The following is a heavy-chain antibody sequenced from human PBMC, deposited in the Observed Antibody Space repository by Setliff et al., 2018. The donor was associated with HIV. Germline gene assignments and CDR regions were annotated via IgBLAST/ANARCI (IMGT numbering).Heavy chain of an antibody. Sequence: ASVKVSCKASGYRFNTYGISWVRQAPGQSLEWLGWIHVGKSDTKYSQNFQGRIAISTDTSANTAYMELSSLRCDDTAVYFCVRGALLAAFDFDHWGHGTLVTVSS. V-gene: IGHV1-3*01. CDR3: VRGALLAAFDFDH. D-gene: IGHD3-10*01. CDR1: GYRFNTYG. J-gene: IGHJ4*01. CDR2: IHVGKSDT.